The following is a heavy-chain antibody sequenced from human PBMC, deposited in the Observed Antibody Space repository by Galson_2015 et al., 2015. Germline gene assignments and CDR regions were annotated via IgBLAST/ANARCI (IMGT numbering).Heavy chain of an antibody. V-gene: IGHV1-8*01. CDR1: GYTFTNYD. CDR2: LSPYGGST. D-gene: IGHD6-6*01. Sequence: SVKVSCKASGYTFTNYDIYWVRRATGQGLEWIGWLSPYGGSTGFAQRFQGRVTMTRNTSINTAYMELNSLRVEDTAVYYCARVQIAPRLRHYY. J-gene: IGHJ6*01. CDR3: ARVQIAPRLRHYY.